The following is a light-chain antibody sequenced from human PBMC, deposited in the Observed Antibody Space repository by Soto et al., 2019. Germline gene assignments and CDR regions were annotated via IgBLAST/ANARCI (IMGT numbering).Light chain of an antibody. J-gene: IGLJ1*01. CDR2: EVY. Sequence: QSALTQPPSASGSPGQSVTISCTGTSSDVGGYNYVSWYQHHPGKAPKLIIYEVYKRPSGVPDRFSGSKSGNTAALTVSGLQAEDEADYYCSSYVGTNSYVFGTGTPLTVL. V-gene: IGLV2-8*01. CDR1: SSDVGGYNY. CDR3: SSYVGTNSYV.